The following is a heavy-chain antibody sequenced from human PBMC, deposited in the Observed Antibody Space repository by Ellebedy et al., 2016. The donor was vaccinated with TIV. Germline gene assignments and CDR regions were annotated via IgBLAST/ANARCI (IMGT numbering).Heavy chain of an antibody. Sequence: GGSLRLXXAASGFTFSSYSMNWVRQAPGKGLEWVSYISGSSSTIYYADTVKGRFTISRDNAKSSLFLQMNSLRAEDTAVYYCARDLWFGGYYYGMDVWGQGTMVTVSS. CDR3: ARDLWFGGYYYGMDV. CDR2: ISGSSSTI. CDR1: GFTFSSYS. V-gene: IGHV3-48*04. J-gene: IGHJ6*02. D-gene: IGHD3-10*01.